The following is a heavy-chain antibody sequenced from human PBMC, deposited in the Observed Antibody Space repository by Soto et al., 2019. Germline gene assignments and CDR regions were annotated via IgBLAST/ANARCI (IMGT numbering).Heavy chain of an antibody. Sequence: ASVKVSCKASGGTFSSYAISWVRQAPGQGLEWMGGIIPIFGTANYAQKFQGRVTITADESTSTAYMELSSLRSEDTAVYYCARGSRELLRFDPWGQGTPVTVSS. CDR3: ARGSRELLRFDP. V-gene: IGHV1-69*13. J-gene: IGHJ5*02. CDR2: IIPIFGTA. CDR1: GGTFSSYA. D-gene: IGHD1-26*01.